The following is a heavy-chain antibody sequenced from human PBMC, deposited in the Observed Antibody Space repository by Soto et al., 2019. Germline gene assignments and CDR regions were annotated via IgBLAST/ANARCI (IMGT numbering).Heavy chain of an antibody. J-gene: IGHJ5*02. V-gene: IGHV4-39*02. CDR1: GGSSSSSSYC. CDR2: IYYSGST. CDR3: AREGGTGYYYNWFDP. Sequence: LETLPLTCTVSGGSSSSSSYCWGWIRKPPGKGLEWIGSIYYSGSTYYNPSLKSRVTISVDTSKNQFSLKLSSVTAADTAVYYCAREGGTGYYYNWFDPWGQGTLVTVSS. D-gene: IGHD3-9*01.